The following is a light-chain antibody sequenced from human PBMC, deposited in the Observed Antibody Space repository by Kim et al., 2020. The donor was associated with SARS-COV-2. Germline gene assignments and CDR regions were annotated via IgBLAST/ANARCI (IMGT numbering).Light chain of an antibody. CDR3: QQSYSTPYT. CDR1: QSISSY. CDR2: AAS. J-gene: IGKJ2*01. V-gene: IGKV1-39*01. Sequence: SASVGDRVTITCRASQSISSYLNWYQQKPGKATKLLIYAASSLQSGIPSRFSGSGSETDFTLTISSLQPEDFATYYCQQSYSTPYTFGQGTKLEI.